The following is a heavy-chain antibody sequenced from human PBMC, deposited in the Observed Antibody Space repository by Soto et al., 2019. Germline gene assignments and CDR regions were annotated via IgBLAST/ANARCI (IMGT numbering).Heavy chain of an antibody. CDR1: GFTFSNYG. CDR3: ARGRDYLGGDFDY. D-gene: IGHD3-16*01. V-gene: IGHV3-30-3*01. CDR2: ISYDGSNK. Sequence: QVQLVESGGGVVQPGRSLRLSCTASGFTFSNYGMHWVRQAPGKGLKWVAVISYDGSNKYYVDSVKGRFTISRDNSKNTLYLQMNSLRAEDTAVYYCARGRDYLGGDFDYWGQGTLVTVSS. J-gene: IGHJ4*02.